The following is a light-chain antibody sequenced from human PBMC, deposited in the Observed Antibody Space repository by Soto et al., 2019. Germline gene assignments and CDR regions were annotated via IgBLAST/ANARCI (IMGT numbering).Light chain of an antibody. J-gene: IGKJ5*01. CDR2: DAS. Sequence: AIQLTQSPSSLSASVGDRVTITCRASQGISSALAWYQQKPGKAPKLLIYDASSLESGVPSRFSGSGSGTDFTLTISSLQPEDFATYYCKQFNSYFTFGQGTRLEI. CDR3: KQFNSYFT. CDR1: QGISSA. V-gene: IGKV1-13*02.